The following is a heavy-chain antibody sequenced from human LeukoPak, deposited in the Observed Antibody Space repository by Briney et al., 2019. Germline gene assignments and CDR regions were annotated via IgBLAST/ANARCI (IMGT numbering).Heavy chain of an antibody. V-gene: IGHV3-23*01. J-gene: IGHJ6*03. Sequence: PGGSLRLSCAASGFTFSSFAMSWVRQAPGKGLEWVSTTTGSGDSTNYADSVKGRFTTTRDNSKNTLYLQMNSLRAEDTAVYYCARVLNYHYYMDVWGKGTTVTVSS. CDR3: ARVLNYHYYMDV. CDR1: GFTFSSFA. D-gene: IGHD2-8*02. CDR2: TTGSGDST.